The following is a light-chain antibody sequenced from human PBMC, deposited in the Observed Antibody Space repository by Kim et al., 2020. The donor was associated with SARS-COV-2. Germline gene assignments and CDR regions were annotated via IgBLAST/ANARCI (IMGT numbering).Light chain of an antibody. CDR2: AAS. Sequence: DTQMTQSPSSVSASVGDTVTITCRASQDISTWLAWYQQKPGKSPKLLIYAASSLQRGVPSRFSGSGSGTHFTLTISSLQPEDLATNYCQQADRFPFSFGPGTKVDIK. V-gene: IGKV1-12*01. CDR1: QDISTW. J-gene: IGKJ3*01. CDR3: QQADRFPFS.